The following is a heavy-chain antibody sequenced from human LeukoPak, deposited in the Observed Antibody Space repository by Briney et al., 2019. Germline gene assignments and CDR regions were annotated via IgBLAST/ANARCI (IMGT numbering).Heavy chain of an antibody. CDR1: GYTFTGYY. Sequence: ASVKVSCTASGYTFTGYYMHWVRQAPGQGLEWMGWINPNSGGTNYAQKFQGWVTMTRDTSISTAYMELSRLRSDDTAVYYCARDSSRVLWFGELFTAGHYGMDVWGQGTTVTVSS. D-gene: IGHD3-10*01. CDR2: INPNSGGT. V-gene: IGHV1-2*04. J-gene: IGHJ6*02. CDR3: ARDSSRVLWFGELFTAGHYGMDV.